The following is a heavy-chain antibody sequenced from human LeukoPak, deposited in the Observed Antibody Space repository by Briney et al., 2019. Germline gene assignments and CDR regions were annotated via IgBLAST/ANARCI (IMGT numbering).Heavy chain of an antibody. V-gene: IGHV3-7*03. D-gene: IGHD3-10*01. J-gene: IGHJ4*02. CDR3: ATPNYYASGKYFGY. CDR2: IKQDGSEK. CDR1: GFSFSSYW. Sequence: GGSLRLSCAASGFSFSSYWMNWVRQAPGKGLEWVANIKQDGSEKFYVDSVKGRFTISRDNAKNSLSLQMNSLRVEDTAVYYCATPNYYASGKYFGYWGQGTLVTVSS.